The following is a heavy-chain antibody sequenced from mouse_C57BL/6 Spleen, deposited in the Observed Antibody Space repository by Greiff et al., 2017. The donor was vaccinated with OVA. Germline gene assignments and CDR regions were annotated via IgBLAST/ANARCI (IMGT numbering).Heavy chain of an antibody. Sequence: VQGVESGPELVKPGASVKISCKASGYAFSSSWMNWVKQRPGKGLEWIGRIYPGDGDTNYNGKFKGKATLTADKSSSTAYMQLSSLTSEDSAVYFCASYDGYYPWYFDVWGTGTTVTVSS. CDR1: GYAFSSSW. D-gene: IGHD2-3*01. CDR2: IYPGDGDT. V-gene: IGHV1-82*01. J-gene: IGHJ1*03. CDR3: ASYDGYYPWYFDV.